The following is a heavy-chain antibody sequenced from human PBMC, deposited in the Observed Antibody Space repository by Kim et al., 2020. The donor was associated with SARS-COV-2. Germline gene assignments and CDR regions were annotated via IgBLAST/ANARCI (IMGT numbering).Heavy chain of an antibody. CDR1: GFTFSRSW. V-gene: IGHV3-7*01. CDR3: VKALGSRPEGY. J-gene: IGHJ4*02. Sequence: GGSLRLSCAASGFTFSRSWMNWVRQTPGKGLEWVAIIKNDGNEKNYVDSVKGRFTISRDNSENSVYLQMNSLRAEDTAVYYCVKALGSRPEGYWGQGTLV. CDR2: IKNDGNEK. D-gene: IGHD2-2*01.